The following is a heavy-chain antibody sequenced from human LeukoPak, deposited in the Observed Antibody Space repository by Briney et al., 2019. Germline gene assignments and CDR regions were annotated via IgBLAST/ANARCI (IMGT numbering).Heavy chain of an antibody. CDR2: FDPEDGET. Sequence: ASVKVSCKVSGYTLTELSMHWVRQAPGKGLGWMGGFDPEDGETIYAQKFQGRVTMTEDTSTDTAYMELSSLRSEDTAVYYCATMGSQSGGSFYFDLWGRGTLVTVSS. D-gene: IGHD2-15*01. CDR3: ATMGSQSGGSFYFDL. V-gene: IGHV1-24*01. CDR1: GYTLTELS. J-gene: IGHJ2*01.